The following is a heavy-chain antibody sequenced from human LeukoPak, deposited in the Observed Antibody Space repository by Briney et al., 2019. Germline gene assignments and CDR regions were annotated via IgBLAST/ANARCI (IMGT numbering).Heavy chain of an antibody. CDR1: GFTFNGYE. CDR2: IYSGGST. CDR3: TRHSNPPGDY. D-gene: IGHD4-11*01. Sequence: GGSLRLSCAASGFTFNGYEKNWVRQAPGKGLEWVSVIYSGGSTYYADSVKGRFTISRDNSKNTLYLKMNSLRAEDTAVYYCTRHSNPPGDYWGQGTLVTVSS. J-gene: IGHJ4*02. V-gene: IGHV3-53*01.